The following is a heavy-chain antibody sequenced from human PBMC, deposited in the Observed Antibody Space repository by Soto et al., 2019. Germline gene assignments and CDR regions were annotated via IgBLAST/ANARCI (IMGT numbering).Heavy chain of an antibody. V-gene: IGHV3-53*01. J-gene: IGHJ4*02. CDR2: IYGGGST. CDR3: SRGPDFIHSYLEY. CDR1: GFSVSGSY. D-gene: IGHD3-3*01. Sequence: GGSLRLSCSASGFSVSGSYMSWVRQSPGKGLEWVSVIYGGGSTYYADSVKGRFTISSDTSKNTLYLQMNSLRVEDTAVYYCSRGPDFIHSYLEYWGQGTQVTVSS.